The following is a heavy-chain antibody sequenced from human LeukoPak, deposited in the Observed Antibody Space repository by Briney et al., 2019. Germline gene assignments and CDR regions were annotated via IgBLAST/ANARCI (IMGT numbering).Heavy chain of an antibody. D-gene: IGHD6-13*01. V-gene: IGHV1-8*01. CDR2: MNPNSGNT. Sequence: ASVXVSXXAXXXXXXXYXIXWVRQATGXGLEWMGWMNPNSGNTGYAQKFQGRVTMTRNTSISTAYMELSSLRSEDTAVYYCARGRGSSSWYDYWGQGTLVTVSS. CDR3: ARGRGSSSWYDY. CDR1: XXXXXXYX. J-gene: IGHJ4*02.